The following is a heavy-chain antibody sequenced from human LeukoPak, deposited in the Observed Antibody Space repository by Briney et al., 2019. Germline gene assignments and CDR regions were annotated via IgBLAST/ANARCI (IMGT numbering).Heavy chain of an antibody. J-gene: IGHJ6*02. CDR3: ARVGYCSSTSCYSYYYYYGMDV. D-gene: IGHD2-2*01. V-gene: IGHV1-69*04. Sequence: SVKVSCKASGGTFSSFAISWVRQAPGQGLEWMGRIIRILGIANYAQKFQGRVTITADKSTSTAYMELSSLRSEDTAVYYCARVGYCSSTSCYSYYYYYGMDVWGQGTTVTVSS. CDR2: IIRILGIA. CDR1: GGTFSSFA.